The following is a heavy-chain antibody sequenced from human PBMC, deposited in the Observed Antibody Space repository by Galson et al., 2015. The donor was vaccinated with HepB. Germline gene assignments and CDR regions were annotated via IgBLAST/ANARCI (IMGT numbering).Heavy chain of an antibody. J-gene: IGHJ4*02. CDR3: ARDGDVDTAMVTPELGY. Sequence: SLRLSCAASGFTFSSYGMHWVRQAPGKGLEWVAVIWYDGSHKYYADSVKGRFTISRDNSKNTLYLQMNSLRAEDTAVYYCARDGDVDTAMVTPELGYWGQGTLVTVSS. CDR1: GFTFSSYG. V-gene: IGHV3-33*01. D-gene: IGHD5-18*01. CDR2: IWYDGSHK.